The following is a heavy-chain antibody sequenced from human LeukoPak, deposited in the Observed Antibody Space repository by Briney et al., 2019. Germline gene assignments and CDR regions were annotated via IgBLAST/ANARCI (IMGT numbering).Heavy chain of an antibody. CDR3: ARGVVVAALFDY. Sequence: PGGSLRLSCTASGFNFGIYGMHWVRQAPGKGLEWVAVMWDDGTNEYYVESVKGRFTISRDNGKRTLYLQMNSLRVEDTAVYYCARGVVVAALFDYWGQGTLVTVSS. J-gene: IGHJ4*02. CDR1: GFNFGIYG. D-gene: IGHD2-15*01. CDR2: MWDDGTNE. V-gene: IGHV3-33*01.